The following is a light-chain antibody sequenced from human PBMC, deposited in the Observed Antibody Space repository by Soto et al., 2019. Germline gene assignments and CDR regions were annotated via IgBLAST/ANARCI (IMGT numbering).Light chain of an antibody. V-gene: IGKV1-5*01. CDR1: QRISTW. J-gene: IGKJ1*01. CDR3: QQYNKWPQWT. CDR2: DAS. Sequence: DIQMTQSPSTLSASVGDRVSITCRASQRISTWLAWYQQRPGKAPRLLISDASTLESGVPSRFSGSGFGTEFTLTISSLQPDDFAVYYCQQYNKWPQWTFGQGTKVDLK.